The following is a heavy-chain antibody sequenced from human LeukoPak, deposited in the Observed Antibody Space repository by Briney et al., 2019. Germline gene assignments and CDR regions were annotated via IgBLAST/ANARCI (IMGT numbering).Heavy chain of an antibody. CDR1: GFTFSSYG. J-gene: IGHJ4*02. CDR2: IRSDGSNK. CDR3: AAEEGYLTNSGNYKGVDY. Sequence: GGFLRLSCAASGFTFSSYGMHWVRQAPGKGLEWVAFIRSDGSNKYYADSVKGRFTISRDNSKNTLYLQMNSLRAEDTAVYYRAAEEGYLTNSGNYKGVDYWGQGTLVTVSS. D-gene: IGHD1-26*01. V-gene: IGHV3-30*02.